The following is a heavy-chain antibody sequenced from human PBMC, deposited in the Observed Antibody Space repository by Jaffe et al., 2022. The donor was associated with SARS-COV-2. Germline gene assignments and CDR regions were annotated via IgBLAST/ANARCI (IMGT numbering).Heavy chain of an antibody. J-gene: IGHJ4*02. V-gene: IGHV3-7*01. Sequence: EVQLVESGGDLVQPGGSLRLSCAASGFTLSNYWMSWVRQTPGKGLEWVATIKQDGSDKYYVDSVEGRFTISRDNVKNSLYLQMNSLRAEDTAVYYCARDLRGYYGSGRGSTFDYWGQGALVTVSS. D-gene: IGHD3-10*01. CDR3: ARDLRGYYGSGRGSTFDY. CDR2: IKQDGSDK. CDR1: GFTLSNYW.